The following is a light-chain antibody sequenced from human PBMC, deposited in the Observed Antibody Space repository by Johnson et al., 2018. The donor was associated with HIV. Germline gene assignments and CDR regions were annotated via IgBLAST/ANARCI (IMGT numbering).Light chain of an antibody. CDR3: GTWERNLSAYV. Sequence: QSVLTQPPSVSAAPGQKVTISCSGSSSNIGNNYVSWYQQLPGTAPKLLIYDYNKRPSGIPDRFSGSKSGTSATLGITGLQTGDEADYYCGTWERNLSAYVVRSGTQVTVL. J-gene: IGLJ1*01. CDR1: SSNIGNNY. CDR2: DYN. V-gene: IGLV1-51*01.